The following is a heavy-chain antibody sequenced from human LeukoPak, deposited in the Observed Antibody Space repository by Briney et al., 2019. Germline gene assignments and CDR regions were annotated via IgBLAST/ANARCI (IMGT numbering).Heavy chain of an antibody. CDR1: GFSFSSYT. CDR3: AKDRIAAAGTVDY. Sequence: GGSLRLSCAASGFSFSSYTMSWVRQAPGKGLEWVSGISGSGDTTYYADSVKGRFTISRDNSKNTLYLQMNSLRAEDTAIYYCAKDRIAAAGTVDYWGQGTLVTVSS. CDR2: ISGSGDTT. J-gene: IGHJ4*02. V-gene: IGHV3-23*01. D-gene: IGHD6-13*01.